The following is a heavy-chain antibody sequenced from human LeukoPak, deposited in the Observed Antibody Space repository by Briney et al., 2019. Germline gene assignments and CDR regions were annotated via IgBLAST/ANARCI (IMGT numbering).Heavy chain of an antibody. V-gene: IGHV3-74*01. J-gene: IGHJ4*02. Sequence: GGSLRLSCAAFGFTFSSYWMHWVRQAPGKGLVWVSRINSDGSSTSYADSVKGRFTISRDNAKNTLYLQMNSLRAEDTAVYYCARGPSIMITFGGVIAAELDYWGQGTLVTVSS. CDR1: GFTFSSYW. CDR3: ARGPSIMITFGGVIAAELDY. D-gene: IGHD3-16*02. CDR2: INSDGSST.